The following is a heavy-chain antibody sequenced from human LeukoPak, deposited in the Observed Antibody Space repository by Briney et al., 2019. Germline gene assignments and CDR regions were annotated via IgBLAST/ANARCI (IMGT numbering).Heavy chain of an antibody. CDR1: GGSFSGYY. D-gene: IGHD6-6*01. V-gene: IGHV4-34*01. J-gene: IGHJ4*02. CDR3: ARAGGRVGSSLDFDY. CDR2: INHSGST. Sequence: SETLSLNCAVYGGSFSGYYWSWIRQPPGKGPEWIGEINHSGSTNHNPSLKSRVTISVDASKNQFSLKLSSVTAADTSVYYCARAGGRVGSSLDFDYWGQGTPVTVSP.